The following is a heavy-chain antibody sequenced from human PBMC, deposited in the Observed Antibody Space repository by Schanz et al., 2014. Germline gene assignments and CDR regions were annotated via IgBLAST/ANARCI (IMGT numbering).Heavy chain of an antibody. CDR1: GYTLSAYS. CDR2: VNPSVRGT. J-gene: IGHJ4*02. V-gene: IGHV1-46*03. D-gene: IGHD5-12*01. Sequence: QVQLVQSGTQVKKPGASVKVSCKASGYTLSAYSLHWVRQAPGQGLEWMGIVNPSVRGTHFAREFQSRVTVTSDTSTSTVYMELSGLRSEDTAVYYCAGAFDSGGYYFDYWGQGTLVNVSS. CDR3: AGAFDSGGYYFDY.